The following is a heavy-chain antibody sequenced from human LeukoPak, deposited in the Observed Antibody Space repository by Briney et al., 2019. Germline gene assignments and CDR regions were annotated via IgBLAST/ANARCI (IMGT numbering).Heavy chain of an antibody. J-gene: IGHJ6*03. CDR2: IYYSGST. D-gene: IGHD3-3*01. CDR3: ARDESITIFGVVSYYMDV. CDR1: GGSISSGNYY. V-gene: IGHV4-30-4*01. Sequence: SETLSLTCTVSGGSISSGNYYWSWIRQPPGKGLEWIGYIYYSGSTYYNPSLKSRVTISVDTSKNQFSLKLSSVTAADTAVYYCARDESITIFGVVSYYMDVWGKGTTVTVSS.